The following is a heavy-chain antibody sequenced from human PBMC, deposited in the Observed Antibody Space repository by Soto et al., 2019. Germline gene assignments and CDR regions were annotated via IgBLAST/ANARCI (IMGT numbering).Heavy chain of an antibody. V-gene: IGHV3-53*01. CDR2: IYSGGST. J-gene: IGHJ6*02. D-gene: IGHD3-9*01. Sequence: GVSNRVSRRAAECTVVGNCRSWVSKETGKGLEWVSVIYSGGSTYYADSVKGRFTISRDNSKNTLYLQMNSLRAEDTAVYYCARDRNDILTGYFYGMDVWGQGTTVTVS. CDR1: ECTVVGNC. CDR3: ARDRNDILTGYFYGMDV.